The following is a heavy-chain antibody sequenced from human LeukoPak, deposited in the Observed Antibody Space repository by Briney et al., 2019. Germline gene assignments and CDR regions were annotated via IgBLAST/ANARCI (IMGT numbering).Heavy chain of an antibody. V-gene: IGHV5-51*01. Sequence: GESLKISCKGSGSSFTTYSFAWVRQVPGKGLEWMGVINAADSSTRYTPSFQGQVTISVDKSISTTYLQWSSLKASDSAIYYCARHSCYDSWGQGTLVTVSS. CDR3: ARHSCYDS. J-gene: IGHJ4*02. CDR1: GSSFTTYS. D-gene: IGHD3-16*01. CDR2: INAADSST.